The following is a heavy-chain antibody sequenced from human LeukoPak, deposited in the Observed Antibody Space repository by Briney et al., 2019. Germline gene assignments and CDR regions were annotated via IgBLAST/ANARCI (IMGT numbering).Heavy chain of an antibody. CDR3: ARERFAGGYRYLDY. CDR2: IYYTGST. Sequence: SETLSLTCTVSGGSINSGGYFWNWIRQHPGRGLEWIGSIYYTGSTSYYPTLKSRLTISIATSKNQFSLRLNSVIAADTAVYYCARERFAGGYRYLDYWGQGTLVTVSS. V-gene: IGHV4-31*03. CDR1: GGSINSGGYF. J-gene: IGHJ4*02. D-gene: IGHD2-8*02.